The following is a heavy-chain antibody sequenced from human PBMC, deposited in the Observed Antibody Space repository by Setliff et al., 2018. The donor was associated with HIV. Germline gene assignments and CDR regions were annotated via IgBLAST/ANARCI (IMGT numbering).Heavy chain of an antibody. D-gene: IGHD2-2*02. CDR1: AASIRSHY. CDR2: FYYTGST. CDR3: ARHTVFVRYFDH. Sequence: SETLSLTCTVSAASIRSHYWSWIRQSPGKGLEWIGNFYYTGSTDYNPSFKSRVTISLDKSNNQISLNLSSATAADTAVYYCARHTVFVRYFDHWGQRMLVTVSS. J-gene: IGHJ4*02. V-gene: IGHV4-59*11.